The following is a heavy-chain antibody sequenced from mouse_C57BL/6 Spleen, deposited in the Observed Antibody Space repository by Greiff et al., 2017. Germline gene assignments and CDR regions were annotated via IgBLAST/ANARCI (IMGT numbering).Heavy chain of an antibody. Sequence: VQLQQSGPELVKPGASVKISCKASGYTFTDYYMNWVKQSHGKSLEWIGDINPNNGGTSYNQKFKGKATLTVDKSSSTAYMELRSLTSEDSAVYYCASSRPGFAYWGQGTLVTVSA. CDR2: INPNNGGT. CDR3: ASSRPGFAY. J-gene: IGHJ3*01. CDR1: GYTFTDYY. V-gene: IGHV1-26*01.